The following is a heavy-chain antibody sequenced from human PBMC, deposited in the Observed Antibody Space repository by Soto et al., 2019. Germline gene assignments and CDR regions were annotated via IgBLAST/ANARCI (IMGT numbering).Heavy chain of an antibody. CDR2: IYTSGST. V-gene: IGHV4-4*07. CDR1: GGSISSYY. Sequence: QVQLQESGPGLVKPSETLSLTCTVSGGSISSYYWSWIRQPAGKGLEWIGRIYTSGSTNYNPSLTSRVTMSVDTSKNQFSLKLSSVTAADTAVYYCARARSRFGNYYYYYGMDVWGQGTTVTVSS. J-gene: IGHJ6*02. D-gene: IGHD3-16*01. CDR3: ARARSRFGNYYYYYGMDV.